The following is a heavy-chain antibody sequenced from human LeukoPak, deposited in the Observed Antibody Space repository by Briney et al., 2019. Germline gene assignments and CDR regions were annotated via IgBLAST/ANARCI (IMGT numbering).Heavy chain of an antibody. CDR3: AKVLTMVRGVVFDY. J-gene: IGHJ4*02. D-gene: IGHD3-10*01. CDR2: ISGSGDST. CDR1: GFTFTAYA. Sequence: GGSLRLSCAASGFTFTAYAMIWVRQAPGKGLEWVSTISGSGDSTYYADSVKGRFTISRDNSKNTLYLQMNSLRAEDTAVYYCAKVLTMVRGVVFDYWGQGTLVTVSS. V-gene: IGHV3-23*01.